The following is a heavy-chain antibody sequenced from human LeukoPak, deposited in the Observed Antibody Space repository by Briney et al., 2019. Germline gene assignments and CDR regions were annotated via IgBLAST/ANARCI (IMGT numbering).Heavy chain of an antibody. Sequence: SETLSLTCTVSGGSISSYYWSWIRLPLGKGLEWIGDIYYSGSTNYNPSLKSRATMSVDTSKNQFSLKLSSVTAADTAVYYCARPSFSGDDYWYFDLWGRGTLVTVSS. CDR1: GGSISSYY. D-gene: IGHD7-27*01. J-gene: IGHJ2*01. CDR2: IYYSGST. CDR3: ARPSFSGDDYWYFDL. V-gene: IGHV4-59*08.